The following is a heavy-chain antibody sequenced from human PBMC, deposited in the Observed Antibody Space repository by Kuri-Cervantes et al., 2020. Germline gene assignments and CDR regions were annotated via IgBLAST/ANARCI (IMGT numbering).Heavy chain of an antibody. CDR1: GFTFSSYG. V-gene: IGHV3-30*03. D-gene: IGHD3-10*01. Sequence: GESLKISCAASGFTFSSYGMHWVRQAPGKGLEWVAVISYDGSNKYYADSVKGRFTISRDNSKNTLYLQVNSLRAEDTAVYYCASGTELLWFGDYYYGMDVWGQGTTVTVSS. CDR2: ISYDGSNK. CDR3: ASGTELLWFGDYYYGMDV. J-gene: IGHJ6*02.